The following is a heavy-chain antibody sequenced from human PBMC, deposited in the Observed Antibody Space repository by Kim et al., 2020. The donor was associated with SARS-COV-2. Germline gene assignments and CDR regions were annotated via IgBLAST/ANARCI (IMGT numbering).Heavy chain of an antibody. V-gene: IGHV3-66*01. CDR3: ARESHGGYSGYDSDYYYGMDV. CDR2: IYSGGST. J-gene: IGHJ6*02. CDR1: GFTVSSNY. Sequence: GGSLRLSCAASGFTVSSNYMSWVRQAPGKGLEWVSVIYSGGSTYYADSVKGRFTISRDNSKNTLYLQMNSLRAEDTAVYYCARESHGGYSGYDSDYYYGMDVWGQGTTVTVSS. D-gene: IGHD5-12*01.